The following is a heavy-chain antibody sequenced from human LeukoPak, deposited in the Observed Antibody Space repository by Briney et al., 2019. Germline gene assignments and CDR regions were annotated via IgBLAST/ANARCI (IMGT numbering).Heavy chain of an antibody. V-gene: IGHV1-46*01. CDR1: GYTFTSCY. CDR2: INPSGGST. CDR3: ARDLASSGYYWD. J-gene: IGHJ4*02. D-gene: IGHD3-22*01. Sequence: AASVKASCKASGYTFTSCYMHWVRQAPGQGLEWMGMINPSGGSTSYAQKFQGRVTMTRDTSTSTVYMELSSLRSEDTAVYYCARDLASSGYYWDWGQGTLVTVSS.